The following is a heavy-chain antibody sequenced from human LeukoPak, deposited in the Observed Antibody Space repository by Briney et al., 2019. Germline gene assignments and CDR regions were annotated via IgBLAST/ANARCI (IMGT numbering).Heavy chain of an antibody. V-gene: IGHV4-59*01. D-gene: IGHD2-15*01. CDR3: ARDSPRYCSGGSCHGDAFDI. Sequence: SETLSLTCTVSGGSISSYYWSWIRRPPGKGLEWIGYIYYSGSTNYNPSLKSRVTISVDTSKNQFSLKLSSVTAADTAVYYCARDSPRYCSGGSCHGDAFDIWGQGTMVTVSS. J-gene: IGHJ3*02. CDR2: IYYSGST. CDR1: GGSISSYY.